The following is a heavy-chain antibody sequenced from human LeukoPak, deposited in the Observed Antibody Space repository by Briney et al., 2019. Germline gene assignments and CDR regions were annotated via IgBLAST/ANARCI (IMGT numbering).Heavy chain of an antibody. V-gene: IGHV3-48*04. CDR2: ISSGYPTI. Sequence: GGSLRLSCAASGFTFSSYSINWVRQAPGKGLEWVSYISSGYPTIYYADSVKGRFTISRDNAKNSLYLQMNSLRAEDTAVYYCARDYGGSLPFDYWGQGTLVTVSS. CDR3: ARDYGGSLPFDY. CDR1: GFTFSSYS. D-gene: IGHD4-23*01. J-gene: IGHJ4*02.